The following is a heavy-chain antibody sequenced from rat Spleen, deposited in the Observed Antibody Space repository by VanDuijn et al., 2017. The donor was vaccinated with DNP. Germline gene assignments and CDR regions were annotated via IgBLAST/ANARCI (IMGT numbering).Heavy chain of an antibody. Sequence: EVQLVESGGGLVQPGRSLKLSCAASGFTFSNYDMAWVRQAPTKGLEWVASISTSGGATYYVDSVKGRFTISRDDAKNTLYLQMNSLRSEDTATYYCARDQGFWGPGTMVTVSS. V-gene: IGHV5S13*01. CDR1: GFTFSNYD. J-gene: IGHJ1*01. CDR2: ISTSGGAT. CDR3: ARDQGF.